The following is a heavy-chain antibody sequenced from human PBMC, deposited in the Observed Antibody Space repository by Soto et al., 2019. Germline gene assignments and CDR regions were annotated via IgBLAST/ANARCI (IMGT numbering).Heavy chain of an antibody. CDR3: AREGVRGVILFDY. Sequence: ASVKVSCQASGYTFTGSYMHWVRQAPGQGLEWMGWITPNSGGTNYAQKFQGRVTMTRDTSISTAYMELSRLRSDDTAVYYCAREGVRGVILFDYWGQGTLVTVSS. J-gene: IGHJ4*02. CDR2: ITPNSGGT. V-gene: IGHV1-2*02. D-gene: IGHD3-10*01. CDR1: GYTFTGSY.